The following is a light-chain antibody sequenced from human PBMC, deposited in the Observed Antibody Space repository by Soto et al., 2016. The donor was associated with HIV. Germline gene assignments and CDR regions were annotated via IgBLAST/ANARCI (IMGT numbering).Light chain of an antibody. Sequence: DIQMTQSPSSVSASVGDRVTITCRASQGISNWLAWYQQKPGKAPKLLIYKASYLDSQVSSRFTGSGSGTYFTLTINSLQPDDFATYYCLQYETFPYTFGQGTKLEIK. CDR1: QGISNW. J-gene: IGKJ2*01. CDR3: LQYETFPYT. V-gene: IGKV1-5*03. CDR2: KAS.